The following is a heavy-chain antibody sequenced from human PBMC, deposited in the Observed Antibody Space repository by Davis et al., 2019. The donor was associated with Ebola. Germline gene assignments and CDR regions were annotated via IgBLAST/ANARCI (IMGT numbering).Heavy chain of an antibody. V-gene: IGHV3-11*01. D-gene: IGHD3-3*01. CDR1: GFTFSDYY. CDR3: ARRMHVTIFGTDIDRKPGFDY. J-gene: IGHJ4*02. CDR2: ISSSGSTI. Sequence: GESLKISCAASGFTFSDYYMSWIRQAPGKGLEWVSYISSSGSTIYYADSVKGRFTIPRDNAKDSLYLQMNSLKASDTAMYYCARRMHVTIFGTDIDRKPGFDYWGQGTLVTVSS.